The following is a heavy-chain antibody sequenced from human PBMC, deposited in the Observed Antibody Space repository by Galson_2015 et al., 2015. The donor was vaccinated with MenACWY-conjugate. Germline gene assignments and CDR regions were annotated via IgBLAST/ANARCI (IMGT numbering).Heavy chain of an antibody. CDR3: ARLEAAAGTGRWFDP. V-gene: IGHV5-51*03. D-gene: IGHD6-13*01. CDR1: GYSFTSYW. J-gene: IGHJ5*02. Sequence: QSGAEVKKPGESLKISCKGSGYSFTSYWIGWVRQMPGKGLEWMGIIYPGDSDTRYSPSFQGQVTISADKSISTAYLQWSSLKASDTAMYYCARLEAAAGTGRWFDPWGQGTLATVSS. CDR2: IYPGDSDT.